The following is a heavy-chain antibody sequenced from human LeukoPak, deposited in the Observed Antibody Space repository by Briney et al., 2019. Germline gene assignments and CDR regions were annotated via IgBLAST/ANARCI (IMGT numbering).Heavy chain of an antibody. J-gene: IGHJ5*02. Sequence: GGSLRLSCATTGFNFHEFYMSWIREEPGKGLEWVADIGGSDNIVSYGESVRVRFAISRDFATDSLYLQMDSLRAEDTAVYYCAREAVAGAFDLWGQGTLVTVSS. CDR2: IGGSDNIV. CDR1: GFNFHEFY. V-gene: IGHV3-11*01. CDR3: AREAVAGAFDL. D-gene: IGHD6-19*01.